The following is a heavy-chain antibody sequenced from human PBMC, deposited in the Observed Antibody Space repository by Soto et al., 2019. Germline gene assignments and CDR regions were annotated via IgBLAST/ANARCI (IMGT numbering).Heavy chain of an antibody. D-gene: IGHD2-2*01. CDR2: VSGGGGRT. V-gene: IGHV3-23*01. CDR3: ARGASPSWPWSFDS. Sequence: GGSLRLSCEASGFTFSSNTMTWVRQAPGKGLEWVSGVSGGGGRTYHADSVKGWFTISRDNFRNMVYLQMNSLRAEDTAIYYCARGASPSWPWSFDSWGHRTLVTYPQ. J-gene: IGHJ4*01. CDR1: GFTFSSNT.